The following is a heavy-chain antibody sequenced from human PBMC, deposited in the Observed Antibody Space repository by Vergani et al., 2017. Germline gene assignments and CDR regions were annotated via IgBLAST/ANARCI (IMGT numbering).Heavy chain of an antibody. Sequence: EVQLVESGGGLVKAGGSLRLSCAVSGFTFSSYSMNWVRQAPGKGLEWVSSISSSSSYIYYADSVKGRFTISRDNAKNSLYLQMNSLRAEDTAVYYCARAYDILTGHYYYYGMDVWGQGTTVTVSS. CDR3: ARAYDILTGHYYYYGMDV. V-gene: IGHV3-21*01. CDR2: ISSSSSYI. J-gene: IGHJ6*02. CDR1: GFTFSSYS. D-gene: IGHD3-9*01.